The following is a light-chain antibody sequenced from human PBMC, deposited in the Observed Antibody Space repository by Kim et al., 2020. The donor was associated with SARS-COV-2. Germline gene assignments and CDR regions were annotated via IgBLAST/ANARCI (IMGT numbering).Light chain of an antibody. Sequence: ALGQTVRITCQGNSLRTYYASWYQQKPGQAPVVVFYGKNSRPSGIPDRFSGSTSGNTASLTITGAQAEDEGDYYCNSRDNTGNPWVFGGGTKLTVL. V-gene: IGLV3-19*01. CDR1: SLRTYY. CDR2: GKN. J-gene: IGLJ3*02. CDR3: NSRDNTGNPWV.